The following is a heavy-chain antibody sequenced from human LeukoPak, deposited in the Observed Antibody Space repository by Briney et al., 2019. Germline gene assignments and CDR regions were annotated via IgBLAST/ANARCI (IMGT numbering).Heavy chain of an antibody. D-gene: IGHD5-12*01. CDR1: GFTFSSYR. V-gene: IGHV3-21*01. CDR3: ARDPWTNSDYDGFDY. CDR2: ISSSSSYI. Sequence: GESLRLSCAASGFTFSSYRTNWVRHAPGRGLEWVSSISSSSSYIYYADSVKGRFTISRDNAKNSQYLQMNSLRAEDTAVYYCARDPWTNSDYDGFDYWGQGTLVTVSS. J-gene: IGHJ4*02.